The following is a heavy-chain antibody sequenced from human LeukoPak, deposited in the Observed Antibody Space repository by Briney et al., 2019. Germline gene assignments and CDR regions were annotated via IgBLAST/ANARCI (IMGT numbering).Heavy chain of an antibody. CDR3: GRVSKDSSSWYKGIDS. Sequence: SQTLSLTCAISGDSVSSNIAAWNWIRQSPSGGLEWLGRTYYRSKWDTEYAVSVKSRITINPDTSTNQFSLQLHSVTPEDTAVYYCGRVSKDSSSWYKGIDSWGQGTLVIVSS. D-gene: IGHD6-13*01. CDR1: GDSVSSNIAA. V-gene: IGHV6-1*01. J-gene: IGHJ4*02. CDR2: TYYRSKWDT.